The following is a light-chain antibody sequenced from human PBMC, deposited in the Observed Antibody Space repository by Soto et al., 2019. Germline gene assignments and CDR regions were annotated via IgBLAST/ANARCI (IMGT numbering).Light chain of an antibody. CDR3: SSYTSGRTLL. V-gene: IGLV2-14*01. CDR1: SSDVGGYNL. Sequence: QSALTQPASVSGSPGQSITISCAGTSSDVGGYNLVFWYQQHPGKAPKLMIYDVSNRPSGVSNRFSGSKSGYTASLTISGLQAEDEADYYCSSYTSGRTLLFGGGTKLTVL. CDR2: DVS. J-gene: IGLJ2*01.